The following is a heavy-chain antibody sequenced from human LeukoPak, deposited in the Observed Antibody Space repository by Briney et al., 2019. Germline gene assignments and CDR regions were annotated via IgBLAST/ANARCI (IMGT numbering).Heavy chain of an antibody. CDR1: GFTFSSYS. V-gene: IGHV3-21*01. CDR3: ARPSFRSGSYFDH. Sequence: GGSLRLSCAASGFTFSSYSMTWVRQAPGKGLEWVSSISSSSSYIYYADSVKGRFTISRDNAKNSLYLQMNSLRAEDTAVYYCARPSFRSGSYFDHWGQGTLVTVSS. J-gene: IGHJ4*02. CDR2: ISSSSSYI. D-gene: IGHD3-3*01.